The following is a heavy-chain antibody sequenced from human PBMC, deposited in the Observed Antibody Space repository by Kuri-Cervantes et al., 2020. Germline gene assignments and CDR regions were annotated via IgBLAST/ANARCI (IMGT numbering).Heavy chain of an antibody. D-gene: IGHD3-10*01. CDR1: DDSIRSGAYY. CDR2: IYYTGST. CDR3: ARGGFRHIDY. J-gene: IGHJ4*02. V-gene: IGHV4-31*03. Sequence: SETLSLTCSVSDDSIRSGAYYWSWIRQHPGKGLEWLGYIYYTGSTHYNPSFKSRLIISIDTSKNQFSLKPSSVTVADTAVYYCARGGFRHIDYWGQGTLVTVSS.